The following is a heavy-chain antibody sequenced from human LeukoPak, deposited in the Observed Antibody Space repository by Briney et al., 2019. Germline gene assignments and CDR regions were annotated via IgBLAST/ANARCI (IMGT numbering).Heavy chain of an antibody. Sequence: ASVKVSCKASGGTFSSYAISWVRQAPGQGLEWMGGIIPIFGTANYAQKFQGRVTITTDESTSTAYMGLSSLRSEDTAVYYCAMSSSWPEFDYWGQGTLVTVSS. CDR3: AMSSSWPEFDY. CDR1: GGTFSSYA. V-gene: IGHV1-69*05. CDR2: IIPIFGTA. J-gene: IGHJ4*02. D-gene: IGHD6-13*01.